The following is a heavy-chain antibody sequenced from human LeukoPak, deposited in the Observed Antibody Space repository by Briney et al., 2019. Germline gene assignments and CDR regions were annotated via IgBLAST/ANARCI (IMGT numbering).Heavy chain of an antibody. CDR3: ARVNYFDRSPSFDY. CDR2: IYSGGST. D-gene: IGHD3-22*01. J-gene: IGHJ4*02. CDR1: GFTVSSNY. Sequence: GGSLRLSCAASGFTVSSNYMSWVRRAPGKGLEWVSVIYSGGSTYYADSVKGRFTISRDNSKNTLYLQMNSLRAEDTAVYYCARVNYFDRSPSFDYWGQGTLVTVSS. V-gene: IGHV3-53*01.